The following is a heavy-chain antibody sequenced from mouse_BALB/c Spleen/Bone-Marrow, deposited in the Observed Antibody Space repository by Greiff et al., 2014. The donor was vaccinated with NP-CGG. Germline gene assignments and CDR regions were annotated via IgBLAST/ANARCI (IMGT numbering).Heavy chain of an antibody. J-gene: IGHJ2*01. CDR3: NARGDYDFDYFDY. D-gene: IGHD2-4*01. CDR2: IDPENGDT. V-gene: IGHV14-4*02. CDR1: GFNIKDYY. Sequence: DVHLVESGAELVRSGASVKLSCTASGFNIKDYYMHWVKQRPEQGLEWIGWIDPENGDTEYAPKFQGKATMTADTSSNTAYLQLSSLTSEDPAVYYCNARGDYDFDYFDYWGKGTTLTVSS.